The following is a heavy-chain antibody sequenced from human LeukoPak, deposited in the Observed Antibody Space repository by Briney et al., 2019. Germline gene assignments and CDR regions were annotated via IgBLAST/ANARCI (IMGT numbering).Heavy chain of an antibody. D-gene: IGHD1-26*01. CDR2: IRSKAYGGTT. CDR1: GFTFSSYE. CDR3: TRGRRATHDY. V-gene: IGHV3-49*04. Sequence: SLRLSCAASGFTFSSYEMNWVRQAPGKGLEWVGFIRSKAYGGTTEYAASVKGRFTISRDDSKSIAYLQMNSLKTEDTAVYYCTRGRRATHDYWGQGTLVTVSS. J-gene: IGHJ4*02.